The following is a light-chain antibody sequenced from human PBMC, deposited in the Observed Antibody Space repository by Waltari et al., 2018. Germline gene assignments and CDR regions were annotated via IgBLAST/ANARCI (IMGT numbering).Light chain of an antibody. V-gene: IGLV2-8*01. CDR3: SSYTGSTNNLYV. Sequence: SALPQPPPASGSPGRAVPIPCTETSTHVGAYNESSWYQQHPGKTPTLFIYHVTKRPSGVPDRFSGSKSGNTASLTVSGLQADDEADYHCSSYTGSTNNLYVFGTGTKVTVL. CDR1: STHVGAYNE. CDR2: HVT. J-gene: IGLJ1*01.